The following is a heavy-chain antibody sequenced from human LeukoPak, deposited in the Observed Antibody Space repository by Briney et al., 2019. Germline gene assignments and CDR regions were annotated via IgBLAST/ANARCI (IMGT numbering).Heavy chain of an antibody. CDR3: AKFVGGPFDF. Sequence: PGGSLRLSCAASGFTFTSYAMSWVRQAPGKGLEWVSAVSGSGGTPYYADSAKGRFTISRDNSMNTLYLQMSSLRAEDTALYYCAKFVGGPFDFWGQGTLVTVSS. J-gene: IGHJ4*02. V-gene: IGHV3-23*01. D-gene: IGHD3-16*01. CDR2: VSGSGGTP. CDR1: GFTFTSYA.